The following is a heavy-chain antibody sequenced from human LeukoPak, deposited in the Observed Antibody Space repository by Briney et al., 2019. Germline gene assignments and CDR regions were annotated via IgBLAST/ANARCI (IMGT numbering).Heavy chain of an antibody. Sequence: GASVKVSCKASGGTFSSYAISWVRQAPGQGLEWMGRIIPILGIANYAQKFQGRVTITADKSTSTAYMEPSSLRSEDTAVYYCARASTAMVTSYWGQGTLVTVSS. CDR1: GGTFSSYA. CDR2: IIPILGIA. V-gene: IGHV1-69*04. CDR3: ARASTAMVTSY. D-gene: IGHD5-18*01. J-gene: IGHJ4*02.